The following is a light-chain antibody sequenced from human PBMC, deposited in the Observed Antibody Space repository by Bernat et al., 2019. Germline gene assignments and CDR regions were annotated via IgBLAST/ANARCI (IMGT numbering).Light chain of an antibody. Sequence: EIVLTQSPGSLSLSPGERAALSCRASQSVRSNYVAWYQQRPGQPPRRIIYGASSRATGIPDRFSGSGSGTDFTLTISRLEPEDFAVYYCHQYGSSPRTFGQGTKVEIK. CDR2: GAS. CDR3: HQYGSSPRT. V-gene: IGKV3-20*01. CDR1: QSVRSNY. J-gene: IGKJ1*01.